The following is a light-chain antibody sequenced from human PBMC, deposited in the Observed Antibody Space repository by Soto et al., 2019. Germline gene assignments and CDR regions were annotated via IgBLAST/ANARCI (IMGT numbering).Light chain of an antibody. V-gene: IGKV3-20*01. Sequence: EIVLTQSPRIRALSPGEIASLSCRASQKISSTVLAWYQQKPGQAPRLLIYGASSRTTGIPDRFSGSGSGTDFTLTISRLEPEDFAMYYCQQCGGSPTFGQGTKVDIK. J-gene: IGKJ1*01. CDR3: QQCGGSPT. CDR2: GAS. CDR1: QKISSTV.